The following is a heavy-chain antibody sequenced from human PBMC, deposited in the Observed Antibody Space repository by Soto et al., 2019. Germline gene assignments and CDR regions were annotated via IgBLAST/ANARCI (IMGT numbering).Heavy chain of an antibody. CDR3: ARLGAYYQSLDP. Sequence: SETLSLTCTVSGGSISSGGYYWSWIRQHPGKGLEWIGYIYYSGSTYYNPSLKSRVTISVDTSKNQFSLKLNSVTAADTAVYYCARLGAYYQSLDPWGPGTLVTVSS. D-gene: IGHD2-21*01. CDR1: GGSISSGGYY. J-gene: IGHJ5*02. V-gene: IGHV4-31*03. CDR2: IYYSGST.